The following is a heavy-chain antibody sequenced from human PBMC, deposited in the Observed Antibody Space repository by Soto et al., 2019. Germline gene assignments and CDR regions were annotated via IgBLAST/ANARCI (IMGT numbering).Heavy chain of an antibody. CDR3: AASLARYCSSTSCYEPLDY. CDR1: GFTFTSSA. CDR2: IVVGSGNT. D-gene: IGHD2-2*01. J-gene: IGHJ4*02. V-gene: IGHV1-58*01. Sequence: GASVKVSCKASGFTFTSSAVQWVRQARGQRLEWIGWIVVGSGNTNYAQKFQERVTITRDMSTSTAYMELSSLRSEDTAVYYCAASLARYCSSTSCYEPLDYWGQGTLVTVSS.